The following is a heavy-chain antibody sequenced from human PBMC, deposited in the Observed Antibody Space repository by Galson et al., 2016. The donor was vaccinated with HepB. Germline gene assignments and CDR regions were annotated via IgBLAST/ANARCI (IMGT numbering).Heavy chain of an antibody. V-gene: IGHV3-43*02. CDR3: AKDVGGYCRSGRCSSYGVDV. CDR1: GFGFDGYA. Sequence: SLRLSCAASGFGFDGYAMHWVRQAPGKGLEWVSLISGDGHTTYFADSVKGRFTISRDNSKKTLYLQTNSLRTEDSALYYCAKDVGGYCRSGRCSSYGVDVRGLGTTVTVSS. CDR2: ISGDGHTT. D-gene: IGHD2-15*01. J-gene: IGHJ6*02.